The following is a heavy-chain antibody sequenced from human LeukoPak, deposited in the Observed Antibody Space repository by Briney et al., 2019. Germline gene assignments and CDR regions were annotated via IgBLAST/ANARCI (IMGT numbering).Heavy chain of an antibody. CDR1: GGSISSGGYY. J-gene: IGHJ4*02. D-gene: IGHD5-18*01. V-gene: IGHV4-31*03. CDR2: IYYSGST. Sequence: PSETLSLTCTVSGGSISSGGYYWSWIRQHPGKGLEWIGYIYYSGSTYYNPSLKSRVTISVDTSKNQFSLKLSSVTAADTAVYYCARAPRGYSYGAFDYWGQGTLVTVSS. CDR3: ARAPRGYSYGAFDY.